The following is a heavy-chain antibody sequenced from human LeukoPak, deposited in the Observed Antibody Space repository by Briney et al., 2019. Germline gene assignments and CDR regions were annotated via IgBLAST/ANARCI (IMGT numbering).Heavy chain of an antibody. V-gene: IGHV1-24*01. J-gene: IGHJ4*02. D-gene: IGHD2-21*02. CDR1: GYTLTELS. CDR2: FDPEDGET. CDR3: ATPPIAYCGGDYYSSFDY. Sequence: ASVKVSCKVSGYTLTELSMHWVRQAPGKGLEWMGGFDPEDGETIYAQKFQGRVTMTEDTSTDTAYMELSSLRSEDTAVYYCATPPIAYCGGDYYSSFDYWGQGTLVTVSS.